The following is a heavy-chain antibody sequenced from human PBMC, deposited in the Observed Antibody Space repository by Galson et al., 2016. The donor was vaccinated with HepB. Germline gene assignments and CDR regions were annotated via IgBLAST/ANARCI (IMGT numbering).Heavy chain of an antibody. J-gene: IGHJ5*01. CDR2: INHSGIS. D-gene: IGHD3-3*01. CDR1: GGYFTSYS. Sequence: ETLSLTCAVYGGYFTSYSWTWIRQSPGKGLEWIGEINHSGISHSSPSLKSRVTISVDPSKSQFSLNVSSVTAADTAVYFCARSGVGGDNNWFDSWGQGTLVTVSA. V-gene: IGHV4-34*01. CDR3: ARSGVGGDNNWFDS.